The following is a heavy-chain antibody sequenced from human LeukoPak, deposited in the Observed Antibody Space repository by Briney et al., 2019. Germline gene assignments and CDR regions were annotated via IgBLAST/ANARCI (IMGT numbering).Heavy chain of an antibody. D-gene: IGHD6-13*01. J-gene: IGHJ4*02. CDR3: ARVVGIEAAGTAH. CDR1: GFTFSSYS. Sequence: GGSLRLSCAASGFTFSSYSMNWVRQAPGKGLEWVSSISSSSSYIYYADSVKGRFTISRDNAKNSLYLQMNSLRAEDTAVYYCARVVGIEAAGTAHWGQGTLVTVSS. V-gene: IGHV3-21*01. CDR2: ISSSSSYI.